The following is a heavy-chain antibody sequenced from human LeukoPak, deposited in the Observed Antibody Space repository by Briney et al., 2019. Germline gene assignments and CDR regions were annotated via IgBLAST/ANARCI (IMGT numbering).Heavy chain of an antibody. CDR3: ASSRHGSGSSPQLYYYYGMDV. J-gene: IGHJ6*02. CDR2: ISSSGSTI. CDR1: GFTFSDYY. Sequence: GGSLRLSCAASGFTFSDYYMSWIRQAPGKGLEWVSYISSSGSTIYYADSVKGRFTISRDNAKNSLYLQMNSLRAEDTAVYYCASSRHGSGSSPQLYYYYGMDVWGQGTTVTVSS. D-gene: IGHD3-10*01. V-gene: IGHV3-11*01.